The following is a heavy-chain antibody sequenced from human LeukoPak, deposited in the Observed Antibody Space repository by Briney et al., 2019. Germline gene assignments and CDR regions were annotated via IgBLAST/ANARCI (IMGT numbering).Heavy chain of an antibody. D-gene: IGHD1-26*01. CDR2: IYYSGST. J-gene: IGHJ6*03. V-gene: IGHV4-59*01. CDR1: GGSISSYY. Sequence: SETLSLTCTVSGGSISSYYWSWIRQPPGKGLEWIGYIYYSGSTNYNPSLKSRVTISVDTSKNQFSLKLSSVTAADTAVYYCARVRGSYPRLYYYYYMDVWGKGTTVTVSS. CDR3: ARVRGSYPRLYYYYYMDV.